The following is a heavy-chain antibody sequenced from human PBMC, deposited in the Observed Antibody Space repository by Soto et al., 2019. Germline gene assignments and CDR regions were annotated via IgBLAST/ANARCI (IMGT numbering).Heavy chain of an antibody. V-gene: IGHV3-9*01. Sequence: EVQLVESGGGLVQPGRSLRLSCAASGFTFDDYAMHWVRQAPGKGPEWVSGITWNSGSRGYAESVKGRFTISRDNAKNSLYLQMNSLTAEDTALYYCAISKGDLEILKTTVTTFWGPFHIWGQGTMVTVSS. J-gene: IGHJ3*02. D-gene: IGHD4-17*01. CDR3: AISKGDLEILKTTVTTFWGPFHI. CDR1: GFTFDDYA. CDR2: ITWNSGSR.